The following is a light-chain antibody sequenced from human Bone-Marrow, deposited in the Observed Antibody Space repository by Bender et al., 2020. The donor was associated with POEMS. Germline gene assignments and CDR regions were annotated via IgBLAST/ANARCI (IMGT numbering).Light chain of an antibody. CDR3: QAWDTSSVV. V-gene: IGLV3-21*02. J-gene: IGLJ2*01. CDR1: SLGSKS. Sequence: SYVLTQPPSESVAPGQTATITCGGNSLGSKSVHWYQQKAGQAPVLLVYDDSDRPAGVPERFTGSNFGNIATLTISGTQAMDEADYYCQAWDTSSVVFGGGTELTVL. CDR2: DDS.